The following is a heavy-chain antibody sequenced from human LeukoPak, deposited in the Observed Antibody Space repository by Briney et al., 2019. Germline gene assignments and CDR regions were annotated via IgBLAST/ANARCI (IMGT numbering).Heavy chain of an antibody. CDR1: AFTFTGYF. Sequence: ASVKVSCEASAFTFTGYFINWVRQAPGQGLEWIGYINPNIGGTNSAQVFPGRVTIARDTSINTAYMTLSRLRADDTAVYYCARDLGGSNEYDYWGQGTLVTVSS. CDR3: ARDLGGSNEYDY. J-gene: IGHJ4*02. D-gene: IGHD1-26*01. V-gene: IGHV1-2*02. CDR2: INPNIGGT.